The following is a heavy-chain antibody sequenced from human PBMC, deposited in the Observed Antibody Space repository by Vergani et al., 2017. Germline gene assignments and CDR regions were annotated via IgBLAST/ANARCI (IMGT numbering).Heavy chain of an antibody. CDR2: IIPILGIA. Sequence: QVQLVQSGAEVKKPGSLVKVSCKASGGTFSSYTISWVRQAPGQGLEWMGRIIPILGIANYAQKFQGRVTITADKSTSTAYMELSSLRSEDTAVYYWASQDIVVVVAATNYYYGMDVWGQGTTVTVSS. V-gene: IGHV1-69*02. J-gene: IGHJ6*02. CDR1: GGTFSSYT. CDR3: ASQDIVVVVAATNYYYGMDV. D-gene: IGHD2-15*01.